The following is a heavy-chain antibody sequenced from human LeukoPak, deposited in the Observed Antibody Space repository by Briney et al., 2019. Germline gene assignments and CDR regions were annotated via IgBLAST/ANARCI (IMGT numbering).Heavy chain of an antibody. V-gene: IGHV4-59*01. CDR1: GGSFSGYY. J-gene: IGHJ4*02. D-gene: IGHD3-22*01. CDR2: IYYSGST. CDR3: ARSSESYDSSGYYSYYFDY. Sequence: SETLSLTCAVYGGSFSGYYWSWIRQPPGKGLEWIGYIYYSGSTNYNPSLRSRVTISVDTSKNQFSLKLSSVTAADTAVYYCARSSESYDSSGYYSYYFDYWGQGTLVTVSS.